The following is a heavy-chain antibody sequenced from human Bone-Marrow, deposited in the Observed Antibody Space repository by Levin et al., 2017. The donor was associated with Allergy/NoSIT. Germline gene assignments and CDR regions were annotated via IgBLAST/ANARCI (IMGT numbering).Heavy chain of an antibody. Sequence: SETLSLTCAVSGGSVNNTHWWHWVRQPPGKGLEWIGEISQSGSTNYNPTLKSRVTISVDKSKNEFSLKLNSLTAADTAVYYCARVSEKDDFWSGYYTFDSWGQGTLVTVSS. CDR1: GGSVNNTHW. CDR3: ARVSEKDDFWSGYYTFDS. J-gene: IGHJ4*02. CDR2: ISQSGST. V-gene: IGHV4-4*02. D-gene: IGHD3-3*01.